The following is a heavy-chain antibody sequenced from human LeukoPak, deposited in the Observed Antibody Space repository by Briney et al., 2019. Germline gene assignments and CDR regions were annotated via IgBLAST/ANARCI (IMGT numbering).Heavy chain of an antibody. V-gene: IGHV6-1*01. CDR1: GDSVSSNSAA. J-gene: IGHJ2*01. D-gene: IGHD3-10*01. CDR2: TYYRSKWYN. CDR3: AREPEMYYYGSGYWYFDL. Sequence: SQTLSLTCAISGDSVSSNSAAWNWIRQSPSRGLEWLGRTYYRSKWYNDYAVSVKSRITINPDTSKNQFSLQLNSVTPEDTAVYYCAREPEMYYYGSGYWYFDLWGRGTLVTVSS.